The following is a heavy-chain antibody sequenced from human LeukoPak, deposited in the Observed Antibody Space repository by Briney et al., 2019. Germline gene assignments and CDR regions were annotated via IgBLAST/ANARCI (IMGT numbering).Heavy chain of an antibody. Sequence: ASVKVSCMASGYTFTSHGIRWVRQAPGQGLEWMGWISTYNGNTNYAQKLQDRVSMTTDTSTSTAYMDLRSLRSDDTAVYYCARDRRYSSGWSASGMDVWGKGTTVTISS. CDR2: ISTYNGNT. D-gene: IGHD6-19*01. CDR1: GYTFTSHG. CDR3: ARDRRYSSGWSASGMDV. J-gene: IGHJ6*03. V-gene: IGHV1-18*01.